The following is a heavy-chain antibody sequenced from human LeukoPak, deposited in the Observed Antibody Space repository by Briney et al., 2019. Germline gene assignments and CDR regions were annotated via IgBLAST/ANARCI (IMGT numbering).Heavy chain of an antibody. Sequence: PGGSLRLSCAASGFTFSRYSMNWVRQAPGKGLEWVSSISISSNYIYYTDSVKGRCTISRDNGKNSLYLQMNSLRAEDTAVYFCARPIRLDTFDYWGQGTLVTVSS. CDR2: ISISSNYI. V-gene: IGHV3-21*01. CDR3: ARPIRLDTFDY. CDR1: GFTFSRYS. J-gene: IGHJ4*02. D-gene: IGHD6-19*01.